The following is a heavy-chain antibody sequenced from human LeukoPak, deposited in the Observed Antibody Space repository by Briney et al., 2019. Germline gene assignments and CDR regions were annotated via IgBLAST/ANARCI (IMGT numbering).Heavy chain of an antibody. CDR3: AKDRDSSGWYPSYFDY. CDR2: ISGSGGST. D-gene: IGHD6-19*01. J-gene: IGHJ4*02. Sequence: TGGSLRLSCAASGFTFSGHAMNWVRQAPGKGLEWVSAISGSGGSTYYADSVKGRFTISRDNSKNTLYLQMNSLRAEDTAVYYCAKDRDSSGWYPSYFDYWGQGTLVTVSS. CDR1: GFTFSGHA. V-gene: IGHV3-23*01.